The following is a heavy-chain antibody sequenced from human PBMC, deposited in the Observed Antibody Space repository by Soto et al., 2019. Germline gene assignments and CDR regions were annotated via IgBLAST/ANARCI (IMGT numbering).Heavy chain of an antibody. V-gene: IGHV1-3*01. Sequence: ASVKVSCKASGYTFTSYAMHWVRQAPGQRLEWMGWINAGNGNTKYSQKFQGRATITRDTSASTAYMELSSLRSEDTAVYYCAKEIVVGVVAGSRWFDPWGQGTLVTVSS. J-gene: IGHJ5*02. CDR2: INAGNGNT. CDR3: AKEIVVGVVAGSRWFDP. CDR1: GYTFTSYA. D-gene: IGHD2-15*01.